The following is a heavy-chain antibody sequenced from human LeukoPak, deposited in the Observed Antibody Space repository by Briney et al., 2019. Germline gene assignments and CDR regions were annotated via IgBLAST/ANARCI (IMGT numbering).Heavy chain of an antibody. CDR2: IYYSGST. V-gene: IGHV4-59*08. CDR1: GGSISSYY. J-gene: IGHJ5*02. CDR3: ARQDYYDLGINA. Sequence: SETLSLTCTVSGGSISSYYWSWIRQPPGKGLEWIGYIYYSGSTNYNPSLKSRVTISVDTSKNQFSLKLSSVTAADTAVYYCARQDYYDLGINAWGQGTLVTVSS. D-gene: IGHD3-22*01.